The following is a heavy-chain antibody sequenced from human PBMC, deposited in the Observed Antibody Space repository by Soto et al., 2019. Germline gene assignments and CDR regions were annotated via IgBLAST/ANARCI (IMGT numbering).Heavy chain of an antibody. D-gene: IGHD5-12*01. Sequence: SETLSLTCTVSGGSISSGDYYWSWIRQPPGKGLEWIGYIYYSGSTYYNPSLKSRVTISVDTSKNQFSLKLSSVTAADTAVYYCARGSRYSGYEAFDYWGQGTLVTVSS. J-gene: IGHJ4*02. CDR2: IYYSGST. CDR3: ARGSRYSGYEAFDY. CDR1: GGSISSGDYY. V-gene: IGHV4-30-4*01.